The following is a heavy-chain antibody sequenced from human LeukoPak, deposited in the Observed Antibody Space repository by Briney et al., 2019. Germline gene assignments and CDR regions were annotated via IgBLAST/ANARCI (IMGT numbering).Heavy chain of an antibody. CDR1: GFTFSDYY. CDR3: ARGDRPTILWWFFDY. J-gene: IGHJ4*02. Sequence: KTGGSLRLSCAASGFTFSDYYMSWIRQAPGKGLEWVSYISSSGSTIYYADSVKGRFTISRDNAKNSLYLQMNSLRAEDTAVYYCARGDRPTILWWFFDYWGQGTLVTVSS. V-gene: IGHV3-11*01. CDR2: ISSSGSTI. D-gene: IGHD2-21*01.